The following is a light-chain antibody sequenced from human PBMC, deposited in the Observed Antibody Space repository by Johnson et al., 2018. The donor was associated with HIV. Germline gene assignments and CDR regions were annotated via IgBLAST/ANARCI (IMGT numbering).Light chain of an antibody. CDR3: GTWDSSLGCV. CDR1: SSNIGNNY. CDR2: ENN. V-gene: IGLV1-51*02. Sequence: QSVLSQPPSVSAAPGQKVTISCSGSSSNIGNNYVSWYQQLPGTAPKLLIYENNKRPSGIPDRFSGSKSGTSATLGITGLKTGDEADYYCGTWDSSLGCVFGTGTKVTVL. J-gene: IGLJ1*01.